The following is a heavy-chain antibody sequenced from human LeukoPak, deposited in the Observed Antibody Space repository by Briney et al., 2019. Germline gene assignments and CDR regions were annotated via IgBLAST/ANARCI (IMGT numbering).Heavy chain of an antibody. Sequence: ASVKVSCKASGYTFTNYDIHWVRQATGRGLEWMGWMNPNSGNTGYAQKFQGRVTMTRNTSISTAYMELSSLRSEDTAVYYCARGRGGLYSGYDSDDFWGQGTLVTVSS. CDR2: MNPNSGNT. J-gene: IGHJ4*02. V-gene: IGHV1-8*01. CDR3: ARGRGGLYSGYDSDDF. CDR1: GYTFTNYD. D-gene: IGHD5-12*01.